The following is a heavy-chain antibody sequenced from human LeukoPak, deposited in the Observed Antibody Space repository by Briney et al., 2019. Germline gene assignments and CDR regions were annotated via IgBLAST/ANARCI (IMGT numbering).Heavy chain of an antibody. CDR1: GGSFSGYY. CDR2: INHSGST. V-gene: IGHV4-34*01. CDR3: AREQWAYRSYYASSGYHDY. D-gene: IGHD3-22*01. J-gene: IGHJ4*02. Sequence: KPSETLSLTCAVYGGSFSGYYWSWIRQPPGKGLEWIGEINHSGSTNYNPSLKSRVTISVDTSRNQFSLNLTSVTAADTAMYYCAREQWAYRSYYASSGYHDYWGQGTLVTVSS.